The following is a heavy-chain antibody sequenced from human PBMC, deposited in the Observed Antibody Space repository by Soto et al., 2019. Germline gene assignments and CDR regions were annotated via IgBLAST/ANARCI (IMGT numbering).Heavy chain of an antibody. CDR3: ARGLASEKVDS. Sequence: SDRLSLTCIVPGAPHSNIHYYWSWIRQPPGKGLEWIGHIFDSGSTYNNPSLKSRATISVDTSKDQFSLKLSSVIAADTAVYYCARGLASEKVDSWGQGILVT. CDR2: IFDSGST. CDR1: GAPHSNIHYY. J-gene: IGHJ4*02. V-gene: IGHV4-30-4*02. D-gene: IGHD6-19*01.